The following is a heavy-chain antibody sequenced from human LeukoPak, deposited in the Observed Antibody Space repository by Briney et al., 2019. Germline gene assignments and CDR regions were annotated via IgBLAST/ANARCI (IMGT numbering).Heavy chain of an antibody. V-gene: IGHV3-74*01. D-gene: IGHD1-1*01. J-gene: IGHJ5*02. CDR2: INSSGSST. CDR3: SRGGTDSSCLAGT. Sequence: GGSLRLSCAASGFTFSGYCRNWVRQAPGKGLEWVSRINSSGSSTNYADSVKGRFTISRDNAKNTLYLQMNTLRAEDTAVVYCSRGGTDSSCLAGTWGQGTLVTVSS. CDR1: GFTFSGYC.